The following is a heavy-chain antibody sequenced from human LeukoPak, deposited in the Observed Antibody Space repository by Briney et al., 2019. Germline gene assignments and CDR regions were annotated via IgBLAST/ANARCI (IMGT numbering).Heavy chain of an antibody. CDR2: IYYSGSI. J-gene: IGHJ4*02. D-gene: IGHD1-14*01. V-gene: IGHV4-59*12. Sequence: SETLSLTCTVSGGATTSSYWSWIRQPPGRGLEWIGYIYYSGSINYNPSLKSRVTISLDTSKNQFSLKLSSVTAADTAVYYCAREIVGGFNPGAYWGQGTLVTVSS. CDR1: GGATTSSY. CDR3: AREIVGGFNPGAY.